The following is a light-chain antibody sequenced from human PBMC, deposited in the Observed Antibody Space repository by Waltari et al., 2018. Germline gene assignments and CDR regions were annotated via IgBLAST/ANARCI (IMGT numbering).Light chain of an antibody. CDR3: QQANSFLALT. CDR2: AAS. Sequence: SASVGDRVTITGRASQGISSWLAWYQQKPWKAPKRRTYAASSLQRGVPARFSGSGSGTDFTLTLSSLQPEDFATYYCQQANSFLALTFGGGTKVELK. J-gene: IGKJ4*01. V-gene: IGKV1-12*01. CDR1: QGISSW.